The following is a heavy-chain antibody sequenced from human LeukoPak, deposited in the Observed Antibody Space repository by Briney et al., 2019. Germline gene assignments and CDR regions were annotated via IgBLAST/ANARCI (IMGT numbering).Heavy chain of an antibody. CDR2: INPNSGGT. CDR1: GYTFTGYY. CDR3: ARAETGTYYYDSSGSFDY. D-gene: IGHD3-22*01. J-gene: IGHJ4*02. V-gene: IGHV1-2*06. Sequence: ASVKVSCKASGYTFTGYYMHWVRQAPGQGLEWMRRINPNSGGTNYAQKFQGRVTMTRDTSISTAYMELSRLRSDDTAVYYCARAETGTYYYDSSGSFDYWGQGTLVTVSS.